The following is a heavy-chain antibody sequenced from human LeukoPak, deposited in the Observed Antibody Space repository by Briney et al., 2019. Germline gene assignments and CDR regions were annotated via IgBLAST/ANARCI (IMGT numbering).Heavy chain of an antibody. CDR3: ARGGVRYELPRIDY. CDR1: GGSISSGGYY. D-gene: IGHD5-24*01. J-gene: IGHJ4*02. CDR2: IYHSGST. Sequence: PSETLSLTCTVSGGSISSGGYYWSWIRQPPGKGLEWIGYIYHSGSTYYNPSLKSRVTISVDRSKNQFSLKLSSVTAADTAVYYCARGGVRYELPRIDYWGQGTLVTVSS. V-gene: IGHV4-30-2*01.